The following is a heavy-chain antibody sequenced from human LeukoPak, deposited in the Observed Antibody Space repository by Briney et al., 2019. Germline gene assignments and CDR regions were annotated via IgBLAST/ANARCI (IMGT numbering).Heavy chain of an antibody. Sequence: GGSLRLSCAASGFTFSSYEMNWVRQAPGKGLEWVSYITTSGRTIYYADSVKGRFTISRDNAKNSLYLQMNSLRAEDTAVYYCARAGMVDSARMLVYFQHWGQGTLVTVSS. CDR2: ITTSGRTI. J-gene: IGHJ1*01. D-gene: IGHD1-1*01. V-gene: IGHV3-48*03. CDR3: ARAGMVDSARMLVYFQH. CDR1: GFTFSSYE.